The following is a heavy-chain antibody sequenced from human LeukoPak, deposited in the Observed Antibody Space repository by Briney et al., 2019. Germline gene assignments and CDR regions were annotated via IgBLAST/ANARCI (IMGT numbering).Heavy chain of an antibody. CDR2: IYPGDSDT. CDR1: GYSFTSYW. V-gene: IGHV5-51*01. CDR3: ARRSYYDSSGYASDYYYGMDV. J-gene: IGHJ6*02. Sequence: GESLKISCKGSGYSFTSYWIAWVRQMPGKGLEWMGTIYPGDSDTRYSPSFEGQVTISADKSISTAYLQWSSLKASDTAMYYCARRSYYDSSGYASDYYYGMDVWGQGTTVTVSS. D-gene: IGHD3-22*01.